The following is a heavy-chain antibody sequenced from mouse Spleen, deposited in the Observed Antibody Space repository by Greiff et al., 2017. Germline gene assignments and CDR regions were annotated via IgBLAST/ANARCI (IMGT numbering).Heavy chain of an antibody. V-gene: IGHV2-9-1*01. Sequence: VMLVESGPGLVAPSQSLSITCTVSGFSLTSYAISWVRQPPGKGLEWLGVIWTGGGTNYNSALKSRLSISKDNSKSQVFLKMNSLQTDDTARYYCARTRPYDGYEGAMDYWGQGTSVTVSS. D-gene: IGHD2-3*01. CDR1: GFSLTSYA. CDR3: ARTRPYDGYEGAMDY. J-gene: IGHJ4*01. CDR2: IWTGGGT.